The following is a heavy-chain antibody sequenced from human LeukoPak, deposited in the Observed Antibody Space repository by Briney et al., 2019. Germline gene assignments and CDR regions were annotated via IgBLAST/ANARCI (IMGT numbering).Heavy chain of an antibody. J-gene: IGHJ4*02. CDR1: GFTFGDYA. D-gene: IGHD3-22*01. Sequence: GGSLRLSCTASGFTFGDYAMSWFRQAPGKGLEWVGFIRSKAYGGTTEYAASAKGRFTISRDDSKSIAYLQMNSLKTEDTAVYYCTRDLENLRYYYDSSGLDYWGQGTLVTVSS. CDR2: IRSKAYGGTT. CDR3: TRDLENLRYYYDSSGLDY. V-gene: IGHV3-49*03.